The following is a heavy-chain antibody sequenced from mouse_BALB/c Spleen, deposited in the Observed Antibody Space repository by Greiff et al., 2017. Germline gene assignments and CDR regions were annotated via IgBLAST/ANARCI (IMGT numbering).Heavy chain of an antibody. CDR1: GFTFSSFG. CDR3: ARSRAYYGDY. V-gene: IGHV5-17*02. J-gene: IGHJ2*01. CDR2: ISSGSSTI. Sequence: DVKLVESGGGLVQPGGSRKLSCAASGFTFSSFGMHWVRQAPEKGLEWVAYISSGSSTIYYADTVKGRFTISRDNPKNTLFLQMTSLRSEDTAMYYCARSRAYYGDYWGQGTTLTVSS. D-gene: IGHD3-3*01.